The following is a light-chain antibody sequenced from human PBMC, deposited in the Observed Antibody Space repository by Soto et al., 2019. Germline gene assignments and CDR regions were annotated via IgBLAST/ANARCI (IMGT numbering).Light chain of an antibody. Sequence: DIQLTQSPSFLSASVGDSVTITCQASQGISSYLAWYQQKPGKAPKLLNSAAATLHSGVPSRFSGSGSGTEFTLAISSLQPEDFATYYCQQLNTYPWTFGQGTKVDIK. CDR3: QQLNTYPWT. CDR1: QGISSY. J-gene: IGKJ1*01. CDR2: AAA. V-gene: IGKV1-9*01.